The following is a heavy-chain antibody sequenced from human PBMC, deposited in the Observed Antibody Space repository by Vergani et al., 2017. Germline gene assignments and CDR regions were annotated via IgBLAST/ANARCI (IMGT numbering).Heavy chain of an antibody. V-gene: IGHV1-2*02. CDR3: AREATTGTTGGWFDP. CDR1: GYTFTGYY. J-gene: IGHJ5*02. Sequence: QVQLVQSGAEVKKPGASVKVSCKASGYTFTGYYMHWVRQAPGQGLEWMGWINPNSGGTNYAQKFQGRFTMTRDTSISTAYMELSRLRSDDTAVYYCAREATTGTTGGWFDPWGQGTLVTVSS. D-gene: IGHD1-1*01. CDR2: INPNSGGT.